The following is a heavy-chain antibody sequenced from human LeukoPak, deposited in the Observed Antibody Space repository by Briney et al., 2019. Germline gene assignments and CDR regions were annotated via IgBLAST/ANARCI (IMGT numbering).Heavy chain of an antibody. J-gene: IGHJ4*02. CDR3: ARDGRRDGYNFDY. Sequence: GGSLRLSCAASGFTFSSYAMSWVRQAPGKGLEWVSVIYSGGSTYYADSVKGRFTISRDNSKNTLYLQMNSLRAEDTAVYYCARDGRRDGYNFDYWGQGTLVTVSS. CDR1: GFTFSSYA. D-gene: IGHD5-24*01. CDR2: IYSGGST. V-gene: IGHV3-53*01.